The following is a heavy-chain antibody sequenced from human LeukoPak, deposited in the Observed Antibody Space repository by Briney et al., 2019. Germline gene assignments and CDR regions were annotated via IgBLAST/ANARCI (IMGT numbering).Heavy chain of an antibody. CDR3: ARGLGSYEDP. CDR2: IYTSGST. J-gene: IGHJ5*02. CDR1: GGSISSGSYY. D-gene: IGHD5-12*01. Sequence: SQTLSLTCTVSGGSISSGSYYWSWIRQPAGKGLEWIGRIYTSGSTNYNPSLKSRVTISLDTSKNQFSLKLSSVTAADTAVYYCARGLGSYEDPWGQGTLVTVSS. V-gene: IGHV4-61*02.